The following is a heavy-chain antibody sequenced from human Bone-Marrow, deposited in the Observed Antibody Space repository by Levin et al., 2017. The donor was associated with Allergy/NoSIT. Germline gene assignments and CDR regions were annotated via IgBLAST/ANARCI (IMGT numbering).Heavy chain of an antibody. V-gene: IGHV3-33*01. CDR1: GFTFTTYA. CDR3: ARDSVQVVEPAPDDNNQPSLLMDV. Sequence: PGESLKISCATSGFTFTTYAIHWVRQAPGKGLEWVAVIWYDGSNEYYADSVRGRFTISRDNSKNTLYLQMNSLRAEDTAVYYCARDSVQVVEPAPDDNNQPSLLMDVWGQVTTVIVSS. J-gene: IGHJ6*02. CDR2: IWYDGSNE. D-gene: IGHD3-22*01.